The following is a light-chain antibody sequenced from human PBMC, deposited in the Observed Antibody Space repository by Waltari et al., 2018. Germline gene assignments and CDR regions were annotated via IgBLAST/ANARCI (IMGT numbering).Light chain of an antibody. J-gene: IGKJ1*01. CDR1: QSVSRN. Sequence: EIVMTQSPATLSVSPGERATLSCRASQSVSRNLAGYQQKPGQAPRLRIYRASTRATGIPARFSGSGYGTEFTLTISSLQSEDFAIYYCQQYNNWPPWTFGQGTKVEIK. CDR2: RAS. CDR3: QQYNNWPPWT. V-gene: IGKV3-15*01.